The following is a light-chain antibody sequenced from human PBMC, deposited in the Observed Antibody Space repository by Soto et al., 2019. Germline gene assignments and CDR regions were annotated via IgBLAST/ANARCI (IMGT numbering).Light chain of an antibody. CDR1: SSDVGGYKY. J-gene: IGLJ1*01. V-gene: IGLV2-8*01. CDR3: ASYAGGDTFV. Sequence: QSGLTQPPSASGSPGQSVTISCTGTSSDVGGYKYVSWYQQHPGKAPKVIIYEVSERPSGVPDRFSGSKSGNTASLTVSGLQTEDEADYYCASYAGGDTFVFGTGTKVTVL. CDR2: EVS.